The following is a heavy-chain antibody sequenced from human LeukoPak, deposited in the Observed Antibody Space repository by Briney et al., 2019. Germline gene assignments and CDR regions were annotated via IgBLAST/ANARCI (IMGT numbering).Heavy chain of an antibody. CDR1: GFTFSSHN. CDR2: VSTGSTAI. J-gene: IGHJ4*02. CDR3: ARSSDF. V-gene: IGHV3-48*02. Sequence: GGSLRLSCAASGFTFSSHNMNWVRQAPGKGLEWVSYVSTGSTAIYYADSVKGRFTISRDDAENSLYLQMNSLRDDDTAVYYCARSSDFWGQGTLVTVSS.